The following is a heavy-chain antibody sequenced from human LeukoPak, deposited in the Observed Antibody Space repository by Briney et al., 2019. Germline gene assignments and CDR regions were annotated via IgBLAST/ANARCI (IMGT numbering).Heavy chain of an antibody. CDR1: GYTFTDYY. V-gene: IGHV1-2*02. Sequence: GASVKVSCKASGYTFTDYYLHWVRQAPGQGLEWMGWINPNSGGTNYAQKFQGRVTMTRDTSISTAYMELSRLSSDDTAVYYCARVLGYSPYYFDYWGQGTLVTVSS. J-gene: IGHJ4*02. D-gene: IGHD3-22*01. CDR2: INPNSGGT. CDR3: ARVLGYSPYYFDY.